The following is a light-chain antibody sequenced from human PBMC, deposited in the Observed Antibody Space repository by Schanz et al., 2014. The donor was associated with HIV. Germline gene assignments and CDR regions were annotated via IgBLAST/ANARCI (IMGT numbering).Light chain of an antibody. CDR2: DVT. V-gene: IGLV2-14*01. J-gene: IGLJ2*01. Sequence: QSVLTQPPSASGSPGQSVTISCIGTSNDIGSYNYVSWYQQHPGKAPKLMIYDVTNRPSGVSNRFSGSKAGNTASLTISGLQAEDEADYYCCSYTSSDTLVFGGGTKLTVL. CDR3: CSYTSSDTLV. CDR1: SNDIGSYNY.